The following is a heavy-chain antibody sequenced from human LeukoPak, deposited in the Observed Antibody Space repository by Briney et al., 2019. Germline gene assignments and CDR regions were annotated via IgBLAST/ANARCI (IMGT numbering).Heavy chain of an antibody. CDR2: VNHSGST. J-gene: IGHJ4*02. D-gene: IGHD7-27*01. Sequence: SETLSLTCAVYGGSFSGYYWSWIRQPPGKGLEWIGEVNHSGSTNYNPSLKSRVTISADTSKNQFSLKLSSVTAADTAVYYCASKTGAFDYWGQGTLVTVSS. V-gene: IGHV4-34*01. CDR1: GGSFSGYY. CDR3: ASKTGAFDY.